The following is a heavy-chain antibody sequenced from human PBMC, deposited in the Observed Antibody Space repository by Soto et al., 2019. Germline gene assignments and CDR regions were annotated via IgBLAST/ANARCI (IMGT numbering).Heavy chain of an antibody. CDR3: ARPPGGYGTPYYYYYYGMDV. V-gene: IGHV4-4*02. J-gene: IGHJ6*02. CDR1: GGSISSSNW. D-gene: IGHD1-1*01. CDR2: IYHSGST. Sequence: QVQLQESGPGLVKPSGTLSLTCAVSGGSISSSNWWSWVRQPPGKGLEWIGEIYHSGSTNYNPSLKSRVTISVDKSKNQFSLKLSSVTAADTAVYYCARPPGGYGTPYYYYYYGMDVWGQGTTVTVSS.